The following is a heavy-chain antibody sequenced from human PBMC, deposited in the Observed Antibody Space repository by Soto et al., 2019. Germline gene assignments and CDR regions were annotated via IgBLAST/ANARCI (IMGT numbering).Heavy chain of an antibody. Sequence: GRSLRLSCAASGFTFSNAWMSWVRQAPGKGLEWVGRIKIKTDGGTTDYAAPVKGRFTISRDDSKNTLYLQMNSLKTEDTAVYYCTTPHYDILTGYYFDSWGQGTLVTVSS. J-gene: IGHJ4*02. CDR2: IKIKTDGGTT. CDR1: GFTFSNAW. D-gene: IGHD3-9*01. CDR3: TTPHYDILTGYYFDS. V-gene: IGHV3-15*01.